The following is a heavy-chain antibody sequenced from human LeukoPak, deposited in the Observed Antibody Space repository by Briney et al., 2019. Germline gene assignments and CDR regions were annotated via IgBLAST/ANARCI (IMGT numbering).Heavy chain of an antibody. Sequence: SETLSLTCAVYGGSFSGYYWSWIRQPPGKGLVWIGEINHSGSTNYNPSLKSRVTISVDTSKNQFSLKLSSVTAADTAVYYCARDPPMYYYDSSGYYHPFGYWGQGTLVTVSS. D-gene: IGHD3-22*01. V-gene: IGHV4-34*01. CDR2: INHSGST. J-gene: IGHJ4*02. CDR3: ARDPPMYYYDSSGYYHPFGY. CDR1: GGSFSGYY.